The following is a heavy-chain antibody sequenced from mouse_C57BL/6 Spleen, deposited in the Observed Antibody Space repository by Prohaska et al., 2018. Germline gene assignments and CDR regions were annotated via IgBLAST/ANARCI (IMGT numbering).Heavy chain of an antibody. D-gene: IGHD1-1*01. CDR2: ISYDGSN. V-gene: IGHV3-6*01. CDR3: AREGSSYYYGSSHWYFDV. J-gene: IGHJ1*03. CDR1: GYSITSGYY. Sequence: DVQLQESGPGLVKPSQSLSLTCSVTGYSITSGYYWNWIRQFPGNKLEWMGYISYDGSNNYNPSLKNRISITRDTSKNQFFLKLNSVTTEDTATYYCAREGSSYYYGSSHWYFDVWGTGTTVTVSS.